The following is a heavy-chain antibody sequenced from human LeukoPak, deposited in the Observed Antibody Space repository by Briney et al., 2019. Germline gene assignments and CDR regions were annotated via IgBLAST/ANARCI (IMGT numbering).Heavy chain of an antibody. CDR3: VKGRDYGDF. J-gene: IGHJ4*02. D-gene: IGHD3-16*02. V-gene: IGHV3-7*01. CDR2: VNQDVTER. CDR1: GFTFSSYW. Sequence: PGGSLRLSCVASGFTFSSYWMTWVRQAPGKGLEWVATVNQDVTERYYLDSMKARLTISRDNAENSVFLQMSSLRPEHTAVYFSVKGRDYGDFWGQGTLVAVSS.